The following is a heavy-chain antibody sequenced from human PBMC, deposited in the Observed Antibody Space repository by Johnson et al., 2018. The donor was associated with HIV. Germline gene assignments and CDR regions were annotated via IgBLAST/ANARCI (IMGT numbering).Heavy chain of an antibody. CDR3: AGDYDSSGYTEKADAFDI. CDR2: ISYDGSND. J-gene: IGHJ3*02. V-gene: IGHV3-30-3*01. CDR1: GIDFSNSA. D-gene: IGHD3-22*01. Sequence: QVQLVESGVGVVQPGRSLRLSCAASGIDFSNSAMHWVRQAPDKGLVWVAVISYDGSNDYYADSVKGRFTSSRDSYKNTLYLQMNSLRAEDTAVYYGAGDYDSSGYTEKADAFDIWGQGTVVTVSS.